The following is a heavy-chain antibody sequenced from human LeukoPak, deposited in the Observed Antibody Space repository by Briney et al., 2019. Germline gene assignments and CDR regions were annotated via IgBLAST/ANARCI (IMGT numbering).Heavy chain of an antibody. J-gene: IGHJ4*02. CDR2: ISYDESDK. CDR1: GFTVSSNY. CDR3: AKAPTYYHDSSGYYFDY. Sequence: GGSLRLSCAASGFTVSSNYMSWVRQAPGKGLEWVAVISYDESDKYYADSVKGRFTVSRDNSKNMLYLQMNSLRAEDTAVYYCAKAPTYYHDSSGYYFDYWGQGTLVTVSS. D-gene: IGHD3-22*01. V-gene: IGHV3-30*18.